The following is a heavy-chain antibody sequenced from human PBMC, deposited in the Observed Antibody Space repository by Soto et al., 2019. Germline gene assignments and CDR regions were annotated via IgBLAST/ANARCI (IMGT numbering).Heavy chain of an antibody. Sequence: GGSLRLSCAASGFTFSSYSMNWVRQAPGKGLEWVSSISSSSSYIYYADSVKGRFTISRDNAKNSLYLQMNSLRAEDTAVYYCARDSKVLRYFDWPLDAFDIWGQGTMVTVSS. CDR3: ARDSKVLRYFDWPLDAFDI. V-gene: IGHV3-21*01. J-gene: IGHJ3*02. CDR1: GFTFSSYS. D-gene: IGHD3-9*01. CDR2: ISSSSSYI.